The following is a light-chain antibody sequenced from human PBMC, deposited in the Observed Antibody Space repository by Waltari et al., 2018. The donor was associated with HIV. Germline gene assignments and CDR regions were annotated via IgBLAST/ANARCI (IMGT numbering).Light chain of an antibody. V-gene: IGKV1-39*01. J-gene: IGKJ2*01. CDR3: QQSYSTPPYT. CDR2: AAS. Sequence: DIQMTQSPSSLYASVGDRVIITCRASQAIANYLNWYQQKPGKSPKVLIYAASSLEIGGPSRFSGSGFGTDFTLTITALQPEDFGTYYCQQSYSTPPYTFGPGTKLEI. CDR1: QAIANY.